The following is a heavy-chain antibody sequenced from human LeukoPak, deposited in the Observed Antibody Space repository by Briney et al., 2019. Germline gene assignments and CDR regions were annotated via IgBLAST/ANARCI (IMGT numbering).Heavy chain of an antibody. V-gene: IGHV1-18*01. CDR2: ISAYNGNT. CDR1: GYTFTSYG. CDR3: ARAWATGIVGATADY. D-gene: IGHD1-26*01. Sequence: ASVKVSCKASGYTFTSYGISWVRQAPGQGLEWMGWISAYNGNTNYAQKLQGRVTMTTDASTSTAYMELRSLRSDDTAVYYCARAWATGIVGATADYWGQGTLVTVSS. J-gene: IGHJ4*02.